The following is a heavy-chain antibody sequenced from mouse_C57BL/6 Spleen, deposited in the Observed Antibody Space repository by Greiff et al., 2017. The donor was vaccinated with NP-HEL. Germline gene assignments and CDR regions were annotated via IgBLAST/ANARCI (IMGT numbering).Heavy chain of an antibody. CDR2: IDPENGDT. V-gene: IGHV14-4*01. Sequence: VQLQQSGAELVRPGASVKLSCTASGFNIKDDYMHWVKQRPEQGLEWIGWIDPENGDTEYASKFQGKATITADTSSNTAYLQLSSLTSEDTAVYYCTTCYYGNYEDYWGQGTTLTVSS. CDR1: GFNIKDDY. D-gene: IGHD2-1*01. J-gene: IGHJ2*01. CDR3: TTCYYGNYEDY.